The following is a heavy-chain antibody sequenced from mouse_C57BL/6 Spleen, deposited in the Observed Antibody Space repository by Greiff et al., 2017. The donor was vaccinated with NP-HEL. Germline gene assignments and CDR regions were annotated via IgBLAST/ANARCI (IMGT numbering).Heavy chain of an antibody. D-gene: IGHD3-2*02. J-gene: IGHJ3*01. CDR3: ARDTLRSFAY. CDR1: GYAFTNYL. CDR2: INPGSGCT. V-gene: IGHV1-54*01. Sequence: QVQLQQSGAELVRPGTSVKVSCKASGYAFTNYLLEWVKQRPGQGLEWIGVINPGSGCTTYNEKLKGKATLTADKSSSTAYMPLSSLTSEDSAVYFCARDTLRSFAYWGQGTLVTVSA.